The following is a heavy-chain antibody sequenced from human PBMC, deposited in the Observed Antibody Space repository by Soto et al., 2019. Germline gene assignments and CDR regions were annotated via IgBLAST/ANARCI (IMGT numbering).Heavy chain of an antibody. J-gene: IGHJ4*02. CDR3: ARDGVYYDILTGYPSYYFDY. V-gene: IGHV3-7*01. D-gene: IGHD3-9*01. Sequence: GGSLRLSCAASGFTLSSYWMSWVRQAPGKGLEWVANIKQDGSEKYYVDSVKGRFTISRDNAKNSLYLQMNSLRAEDTAVYYCARDGVYYDILTGYPSYYFDYWGQGTLVTVSS. CDR2: IKQDGSEK. CDR1: GFTLSSYW.